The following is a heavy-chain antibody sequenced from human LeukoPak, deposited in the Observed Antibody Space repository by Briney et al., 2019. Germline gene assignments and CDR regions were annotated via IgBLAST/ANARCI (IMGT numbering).Heavy chain of an antibody. CDR2: INHSGST. CDR1: GGSFSGCY. V-gene: IGHV4-34*01. Sequence: SETLSLTCAVYGGSFSGCYWRWIRQPPGKGLEWIGEINHSGSTNYNPSLKSRVTISVDTSKIQFSLKLSSVTAADTAVYYCARGREDDFWSGYYNSGPDAFDIWGQGTMVTVSS. CDR3: ARGREDDFWSGYYNSGPDAFDI. J-gene: IGHJ3*02. D-gene: IGHD3-3*01.